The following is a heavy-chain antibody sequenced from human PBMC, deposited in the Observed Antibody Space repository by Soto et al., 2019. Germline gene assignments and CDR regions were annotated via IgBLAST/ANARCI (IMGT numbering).Heavy chain of an antibody. CDR1: GYRFTSYW. J-gene: IGHJ4*02. V-gene: IGHV5-51*01. CDR2: IYPGDSDA. Sequence: GESLKISCTVSGYRFTSYWIGWVRQMPGKGLEWMGIIYPGDSDARYSPSFQGLVTISADKSIFTAYLQWSSLKASDTAMYFCARDIGFDYVNWGQGTLVTVSS. D-gene: IGHD5-12*01. CDR3: ARDIGFDYVN.